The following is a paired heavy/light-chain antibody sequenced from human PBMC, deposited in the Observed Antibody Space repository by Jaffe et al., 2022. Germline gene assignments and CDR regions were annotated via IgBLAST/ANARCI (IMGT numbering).Heavy chain of an antibody. V-gene: IGHV3-66*02. D-gene: IGHD6-19*01. CDR2: IYSGGST. J-gene: IGHJ6*03. CDR1: GFTVSSNY. Sequence: EVQLVESGGGLVQPGGSLRLSCAASGFTVSSNYMSWVRQAPGKGLEWVSVIYSGGSTYYADSVKGRFTISRDNSKNTLYLQMNSLRAEDTAVYYCARETTSTSGIAVAGSEDYYYYYYMDVWGKGTTVTVSS. CDR3: ARETTSTSGIAVAGSEDYYYYYYMDV.
Light chain of an antibody. Sequence: QSVLTQPPSVSGAPGQRVTISCTGSSSNIGAGYDVHWYQQLPGTAPKLLIYGNSNRPSGVPDRFSGSKSGTSASLAITGLQAEDEADYYCQSYDSSLSGSMFGGGTKLTVL. CDR1: SSNIGAGYD. CDR2: GNS. J-gene: IGLJ3*02. V-gene: IGLV1-40*01. CDR3: QSYDSSLSGSM.